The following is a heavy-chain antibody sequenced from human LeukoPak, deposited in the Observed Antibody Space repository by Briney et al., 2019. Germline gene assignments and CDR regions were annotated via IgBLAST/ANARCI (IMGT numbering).Heavy chain of an antibody. CDR2: MNPNSGNT. V-gene: IGHV1-8*01. CDR3: ARGNPTYYYDSSGHSDY. CDR1: GYTFTSYD. D-gene: IGHD3-22*01. Sequence: ASVKVSCKASGYTFTSYDINWVRHATGQGLEWMGWMNPNSGNTGYAQKFQGRVTMTRNTSISTAYMELSSLRSEDTAVYYCARGNPTYYYDSSGHSDYWGQGTLVTVSS. J-gene: IGHJ4*02.